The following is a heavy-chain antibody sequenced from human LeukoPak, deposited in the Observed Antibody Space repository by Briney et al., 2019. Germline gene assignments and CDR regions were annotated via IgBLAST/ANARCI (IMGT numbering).Heavy chain of an antibody. J-gene: IGHJ4*02. D-gene: IGHD3-22*01. CDR3: EAYDSSGYYYPDY. V-gene: IGHV1-18*01. CDR1: GYTFSNYG. Sequence: ASVKVSCKASGYTFSNYGMTWVRQAPGQGLEWLGWISGYDGNINYAQKFEDRVTLSTDTSTSTAYMELSSLRSEDTAVYYCEAYDSSGYYYPDYWGQGTLVTVSS. CDR2: ISGYDGNI.